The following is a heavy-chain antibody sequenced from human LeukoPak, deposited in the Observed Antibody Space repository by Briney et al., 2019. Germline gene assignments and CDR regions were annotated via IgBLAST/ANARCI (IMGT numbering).Heavy chain of an antibody. CDR3: AKGVLIAAATDY. V-gene: IGHV3-23*01. Sequence: GGSLRLSCAASGFTFSRYDMSWVRQAPGKGLEWVSAISGSGGSTYYADSVKGRFTISRDNSKNTLYLQMNSLRAEDTAVYYCAKGVLIAAATDYWGQGTLVTVSS. J-gene: IGHJ4*02. D-gene: IGHD6-13*01. CDR1: GFTFSRYD. CDR2: ISGSGGST.